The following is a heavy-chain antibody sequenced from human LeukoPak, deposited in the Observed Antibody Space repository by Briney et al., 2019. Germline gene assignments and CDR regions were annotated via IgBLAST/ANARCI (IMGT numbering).Heavy chain of an antibody. Sequence: GGSLRLSCAASGFTFSSYEMNWVRQAPGKGLEWVSYISSSGSTIYYADSVKGRFTISRDNAKNSLYLQMNSLRAEDTAVYYCARDCSSTSCCPYWGQGTLVTVSS. CDR1: GFTFSSYE. CDR3: ARDCSSTSCCPY. CDR2: ISSSGSTI. V-gene: IGHV3-48*03. D-gene: IGHD2-2*01. J-gene: IGHJ4*02.